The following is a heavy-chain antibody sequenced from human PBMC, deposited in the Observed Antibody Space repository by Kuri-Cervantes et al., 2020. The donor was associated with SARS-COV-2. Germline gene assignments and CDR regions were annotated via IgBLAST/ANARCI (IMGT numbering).Heavy chain of an antibody. D-gene: IGHD3-9*01. V-gene: IGHV4-61*09. CDR1: GGSISSGSYY. CDR3: ARSDYDILTGGYYMDV. Sequence: SETLSLTCTVSGGSISSGSYYWSWIRQPAGKGLEWIGYIYTSGSTNYNPSLKSRVTISVDTSKNQFSLKLSSVTAADTAVYYCARSDYDILTGGYYMDVWGKGTTVIVSS. J-gene: IGHJ6*03. CDR2: IYTSGST.